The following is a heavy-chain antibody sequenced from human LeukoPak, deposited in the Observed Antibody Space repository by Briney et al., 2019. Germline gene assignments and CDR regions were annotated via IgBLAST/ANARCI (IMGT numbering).Heavy chain of an antibody. V-gene: IGHV4-39*01. Sequence: KPSETLSLTCTVSGGSINSRGYYWGEIRQTPGKGLEWVVSIYYSGSTFYNPSLQSRLIISVDTSKNQFSLKLSSVTAADTAVYYCASQFCSTTTCLFDYWGQGTLVTVSS. CDR2: IYYSGST. CDR1: GGSINSRGYY. J-gene: IGHJ4*02. D-gene: IGHD2-2*01. CDR3: ASQFCSTTTCLFDY.